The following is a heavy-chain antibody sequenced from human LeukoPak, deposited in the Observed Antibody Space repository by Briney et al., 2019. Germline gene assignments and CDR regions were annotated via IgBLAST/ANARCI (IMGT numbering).Heavy chain of an antibody. V-gene: IGHV3-53*01. CDR1: GFTFSSYA. Sequence: GGSLRLSCAASGFTFSSYAMNWVRQAPGKGLEWVSVIYSGGSTYYADSVKGRFTISRDASKNTLSLQMNSLRAEDTAVYYCASLSLGHYWGQGTLVTVSS. CDR2: IYSGGST. J-gene: IGHJ4*02. D-gene: IGHD6-6*01. CDR3: ASLSLGHY.